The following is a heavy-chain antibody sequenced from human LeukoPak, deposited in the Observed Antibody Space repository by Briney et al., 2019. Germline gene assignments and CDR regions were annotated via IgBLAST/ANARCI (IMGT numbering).Heavy chain of an antibody. Sequence: PSETLSLTCTVSGGSISSSSYYWGWIRQPPGKGLEWIGSIYYSGTTHYNPSLKSRVTISVDTSKNQFSLKLSSVTAADMAVYYCARRGYYYYNYYMDVWGKGTTVTVSS. D-gene: IGHD5-18*01. CDR3: ARRGYYYYNYYMDV. CDR2: IYYSGTT. V-gene: IGHV4-39*01. J-gene: IGHJ6*03. CDR1: GGSISSSSYY.